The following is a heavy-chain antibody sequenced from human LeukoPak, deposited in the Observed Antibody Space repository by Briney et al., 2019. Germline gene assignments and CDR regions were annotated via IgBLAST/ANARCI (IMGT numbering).Heavy chain of an antibody. Sequence: GGSLRLSCAASGFTFSSYSMNWVRQAPGKGLEWVSSISSSSSYIYYADSVKGRFTISRDNAKNSLYLQMNSLRAEDTAVYYCARATLWFGELLADYWGQGTLVTVSS. CDR1: GFTFSSYS. J-gene: IGHJ4*02. V-gene: IGHV3-21*01. CDR3: ARATLWFGELLADY. CDR2: ISSSSSYI. D-gene: IGHD3-10*01.